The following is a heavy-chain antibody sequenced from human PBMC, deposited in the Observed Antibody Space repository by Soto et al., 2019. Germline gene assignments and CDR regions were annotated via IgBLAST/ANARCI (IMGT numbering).Heavy chain of an antibody. V-gene: IGHV3-48*02. CDR2: ISSGTGTT. Sequence: GSLRLSCAASGFNFRTFSMNWLRQAPGKGLEWVSFISSGTGTTYYADSVKGRFTISRDDAKNSLYLQMNSLRDEDTAVYFCARDRIVVIPAAPNWFDPWGQGTLVTVSS. CDR1: GFNFRTFS. D-gene: IGHD2-2*01. J-gene: IGHJ5*02. CDR3: ARDRIVVIPAAPNWFDP.